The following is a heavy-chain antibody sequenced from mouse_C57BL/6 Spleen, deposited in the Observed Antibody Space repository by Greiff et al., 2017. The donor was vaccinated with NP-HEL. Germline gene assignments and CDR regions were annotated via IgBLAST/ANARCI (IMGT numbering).Heavy chain of an antibody. CDR3: ARGDSSGYPYYFDY. Sequence: QVHVKQPGAELVKPGASVKLSCKASGYTFTSYWMQWVKQRPGQGLEWIGEIDPSDSYTNYNQKFKGKATLTVDTSSSTAYMQLSSLTSEDSAVYYCARGDSSGYPYYFDYWGQGTTLTVSS. V-gene: IGHV1-50*01. CDR1: GYTFTSYW. D-gene: IGHD3-2*02. CDR2: IDPSDSYT. J-gene: IGHJ2*01.